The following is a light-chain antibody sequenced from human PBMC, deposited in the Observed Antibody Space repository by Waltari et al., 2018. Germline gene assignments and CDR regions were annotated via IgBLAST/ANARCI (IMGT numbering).Light chain of an antibody. CDR3: SSYTSSTTGI. CDR2: DVS. J-gene: IGLJ2*01. Sequence: SALTQPDSVSGSPGQSITIPCTGVSSDVGGYDYVSWYQQHPGKAPKVIIYDVSNRPSGVSNRFSGSKSGSSASLTISGLQAEDEADYYCSSYTSSTTGIFGGGTKLTVL. V-gene: IGLV2-14*01. CDR1: SSDVGGYDY.